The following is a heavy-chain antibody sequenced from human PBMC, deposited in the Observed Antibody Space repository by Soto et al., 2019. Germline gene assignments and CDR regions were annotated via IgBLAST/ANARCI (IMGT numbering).Heavy chain of an antibody. D-gene: IGHD2-2*01. V-gene: IGHV4-31*03. CDR2: IDYSGST. CDR1: GGSISSGVYY. Sequence: QVQLQESGPGLVKPSQTLSLTCTISGGSISSGVYYWSWIRQHPGKGLEWIGYIDYSGSTYYNPSLKSRVSISVDPSKNQFSLKLTSVTAADTAVYCCARDRAFCSSTSCYPYFDYWGQGTLVTVSS. J-gene: IGHJ4*02. CDR3: ARDRAFCSSTSCYPYFDY.